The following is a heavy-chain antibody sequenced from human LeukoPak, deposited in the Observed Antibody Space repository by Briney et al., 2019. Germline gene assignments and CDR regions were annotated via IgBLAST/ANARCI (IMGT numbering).Heavy chain of an antibody. Sequence: SSETLSLTCTVSGGSMNSYYWSWIRQPPGKGLEWIGCIYDRGPAHYNPSLKSRFTISVDRPKNQFFLNVTSLTAADTAVYYCARSRQASGLFSSWGQGTLVVVSS. CDR2: IYDRGPA. CDR1: GGSMNSYY. CDR3: ARSRQASGLFSS. V-gene: IGHV4-59*12. J-gene: IGHJ5*02. D-gene: IGHD3-10*01.